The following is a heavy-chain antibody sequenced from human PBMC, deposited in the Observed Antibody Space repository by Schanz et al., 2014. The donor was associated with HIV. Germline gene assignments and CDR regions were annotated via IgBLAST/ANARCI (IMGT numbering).Heavy chain of an antibody. J-gene: IGHJ4*02. CDR2: ISAGVGTA. CDR1: GFTITSYG. CDR3: AKPEYDSRGNSQSHFDY. D-gene: IGHD3-22*01. Sequence: EQLVESGGGVVQPGRSLRLSCAVSGFTITSYGMSWVRQAPGKGLEWVSTISAGVGTASYADSVNGRFTISRDNSKNTLYLQMTTLRIDDTAVYYCAKPEYDSRGNSQSHFDYWGQGTLVTVSS. V-gene: IGHV3-23*04.